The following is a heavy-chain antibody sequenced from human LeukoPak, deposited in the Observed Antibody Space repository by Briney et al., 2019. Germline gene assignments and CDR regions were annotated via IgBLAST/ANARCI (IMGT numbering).Heavy chain of an antibody. CDR1: GFSLRSSE. CDR3: ARDTVNGPFVISLDL. Sequence: PGGSLRLSCAASGFSLRSSEMNWVRQAPGKGPEWVAHINSADNVEYYTDSVRGRFTMSRDNAKDLLYLQMNSLGDEDTAVYYCARDTVNGPFVISLDLWGQGVLVTVSS. CDR2: INSADNVE. D-gene: IGHD2-8*01. J-gene: IGHJ5*02. V-gene: IGHV3-48*03.